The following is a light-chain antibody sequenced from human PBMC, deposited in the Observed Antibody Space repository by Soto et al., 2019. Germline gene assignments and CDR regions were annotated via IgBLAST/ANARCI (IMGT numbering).Light chain of an antibody. CDR1: SSDVGGYNY. Sequence: QSALTQPASVSGSPGQSITISCAGTSSDVGGYNYVSWYQQQPGKAPKLMIYDVSSRPSGVSNRFSGSKSGNTASLTISGLQAEDEAEYYCSSYTSSNTRVVFGGGTKVTVL. V-gene: IGLV2-14*01. CDR2: DVS. J-gene: IGLJ2*01. CDR3: SSYTSSNTRVV.